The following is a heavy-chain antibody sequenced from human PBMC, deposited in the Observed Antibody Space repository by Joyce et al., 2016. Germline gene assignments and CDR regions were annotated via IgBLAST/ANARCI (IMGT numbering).Heavy chain of an antibody. CDR3: ARANRYCGDGSCFRPLDY. CDR1: GGSITNDDFY. CDR2: INHRGAT. D-gene: IGHD2-15*01. Sequence: QVQLQESGPGLVKPSQTLSLTCTVSGGSITNDDFYWSWIRQPPGKGLEWIGYINHRGATYYNPSLKSRFIMSADTPKNQISLRLSSVTAADTAVYYCARANRYCGDGSCFRPLDYWGQGTLVTVSS. V-gene: IGHV4-30-4*01. J-gene: IGHJ4*02.